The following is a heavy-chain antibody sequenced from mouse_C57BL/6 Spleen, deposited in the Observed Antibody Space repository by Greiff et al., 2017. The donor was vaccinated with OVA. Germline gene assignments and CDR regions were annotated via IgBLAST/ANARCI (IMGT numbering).Heavy chain of an antibody. Sequence: VQLQQSGPELVKPGASVKISCKASGYSFTGYYMNWVKQSPEKSLEWIGEINPSTGGTTYNQKFKAKATLTVDKSSSTAYMQLKSLTSEDSAVYYCARYSVVATGYFDYWGQGTTLTVSS. CDR2: INPSTGGT. V-gene: IGHV1-42*01. CDR1: GYSFTGYY. J-gene: IGHJ2*01. D-gene: IGHD1-1*01. CDR3: ARYSVVATGYFDY.